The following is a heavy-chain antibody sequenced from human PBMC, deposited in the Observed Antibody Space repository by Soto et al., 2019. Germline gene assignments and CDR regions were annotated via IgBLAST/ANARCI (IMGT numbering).Heavy chain of an antibody. Sequence: SVKVSCKASGGTFSIYGFSGVLQAPLQWPDWIGGIIPILTTPNYAQKFQGRVTIVADESTTTVYMELSSVTAADTAVYYCARGSVDFLVWLSSPSPYYYYGMDVWGQGTTVTVSS. CDR2: IIPILTTP. J-gene: IGHJ6*02. CDR3: ARGSVDFLVWLSSPSPYYYYGMDV. CDR1: GGTFSIYG. V-gene: IGHV1-69*13. D-gene: IGHD3-3*01.